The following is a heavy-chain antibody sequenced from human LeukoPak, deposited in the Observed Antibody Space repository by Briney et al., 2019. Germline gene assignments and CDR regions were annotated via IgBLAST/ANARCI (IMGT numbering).Heavy chain of an antibody. CDR3: ARHLTSGLYAYFVY. CDR1: GGSISGFY. D-gene: IGHD6-19*01. V-gene: IGHV4-59*08. Sequence: SETLSLTCTVSGGSISGFYGSWIRQPPGQGLEWIGYIYSSGSTNYNPSLKSRVTISVDTSENHFSLNLSSVTAADTAMYYCARHLTSGLYAYFVYWGQGTLVTVSS. J-gene: IGHJ4*02. CDR2: IYSSGST.